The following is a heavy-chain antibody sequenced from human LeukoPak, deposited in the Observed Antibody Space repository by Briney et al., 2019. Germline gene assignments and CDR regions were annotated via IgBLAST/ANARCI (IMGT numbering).Heavy chain of an antibody. CDR3: ARQGGAVVDAFDI. D-gene: IGHD6-19*01. CDR2: IFPDGSDA. V-gene: IGHV5-51*01. CDR1: GNSFLNYW. J-gene: IGHJ3*02. Sequence: GESLKISCKDYGNSFLNYWLGWVRQTPGKGLEWMGVIFPDGSDARYNRAFQGQVTISVDKSVTTTFLQWSSLKASDSGIYFCARQGGAVVDAFDIWGPGTSVTVSS.